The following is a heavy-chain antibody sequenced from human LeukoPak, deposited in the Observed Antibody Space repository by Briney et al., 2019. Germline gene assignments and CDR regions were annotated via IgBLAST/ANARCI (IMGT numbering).Heavy chain of an antibody. CDR3: ARRGGDYAFYYYFYYMDV. CDR1: GSTFSSYA. D-gene: IGHD4-17*01. V-gene: IGHV3-30*04. J-gene: IGHJ6*03. CDR2: ISYDGSNK. Sequence: GGSLRLSCAAYGSTFSSYAMHWVRQAPGKGLEWVAVISYDGSNKYYADSVKGRFTISRDNSKNTLYLQMNSLRAEDTAVYYCARRGGDYAFYYYFYYMDVWGKGTTVTVSS.